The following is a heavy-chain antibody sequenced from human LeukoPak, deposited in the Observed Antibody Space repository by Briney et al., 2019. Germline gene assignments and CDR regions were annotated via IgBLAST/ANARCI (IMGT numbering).Heavy chain of an antibody. J-gene: IGHJ6*02. V-gene: IGHV3-48*04. D-gene: IGHD3-9*01. CDR3: TRDLMDYDVSTGLHHYYMDV. Sequence: GGSLRLSCAASGFTFSSYSMNWVRQAPGEGLEWLSFYADSVKGRFTISRDNAKNSLYLQMNTLRVEDTAVYYCTRDLMDYDVSTGLHHYYMDVWGQGTTVTVSS. CDR1: GFTFSSYS.